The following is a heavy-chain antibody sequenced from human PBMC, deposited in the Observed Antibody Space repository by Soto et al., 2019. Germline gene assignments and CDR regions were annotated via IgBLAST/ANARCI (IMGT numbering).Heavy chain of an antibody. Sequence: EVQLVESGGGLVQPGRSLRLSCAASGFTFDDYAMHWVRQAPGKGLEWVSGISWNSGSIGYADSVKGRFTISRDNXKXSXXLQMNSLRADATALYYCAKDIAARPTVYYYYGMDVWGQGTTVTVSS. V-gene: IGHV3-9*01. CDR1: GFTFDDYA. D-gene: IGHD6-6*01. J-gene: IGHJ6*02. CDR3: AKDIAARPTVYYYYGMDV. CDR2: ISWNSGSI.